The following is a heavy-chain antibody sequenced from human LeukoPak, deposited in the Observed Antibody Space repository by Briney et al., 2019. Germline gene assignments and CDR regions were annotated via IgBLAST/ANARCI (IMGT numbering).Heavy chain of an antibody. J-gene: IGHJ4*02. V-gene: IGHV4-38-2*01. CDR1: DYSISNAYY. CDR2: ISHGGST. D-gene: IGHD3-10*01. CDR3: VRGRGPFAY. Sequence: SETLSLTCAVSDYSISNAYYWGWIRQPPGKGLEWIGSISHGGSTHYNASLKSRVTISLEASKNQFSLKLSSVTAADTAVYYCVRGRGPFAYWGQGTLVTVSS.